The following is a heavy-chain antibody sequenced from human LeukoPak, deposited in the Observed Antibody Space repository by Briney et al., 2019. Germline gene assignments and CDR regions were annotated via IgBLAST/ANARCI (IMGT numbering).Heavy chain of an antibody. J-gene: IGHJ3*02. CDR2: ISGSGGST. V-gene: IGHV3-23*01. D-gene: IGHD3-10*01. CDR3: AGALLWFPRGAFDI. Sequence: GGSLRLFCAASGFTFSSYAMSWVRQAPGKGLEWVSAISGSGGSTYYADSVKGRFTIFRDNSKNTLYLQMNSLRAEDTAVHYCAGALLWFPRGAFDIWGQGTMVTVSS. CDR1: GFTFSSYA.